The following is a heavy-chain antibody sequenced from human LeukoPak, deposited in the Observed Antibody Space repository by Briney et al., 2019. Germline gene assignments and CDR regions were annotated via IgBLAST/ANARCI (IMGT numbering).Heavy chain of an antibody. Sequence: SGTLSLTCAVSGGSISSSNWWSWVRQPPGKGLEWIGRIFHTGTTDYKTSLKGRVTISVDKSKNQFSLKLSSVTAADTAVYYCARGQITMVRGVIGFGYYYYYMDVWGKGTTVTVSS. D-gene: IGHD3-10*01. CDR2: IFHTGTT. V-gene: IGHV4-4*02. CDR1: GGSISSSNW. J-gene: IGHJ6*03. CDR3: ARGQITMVRGVIGFGYYYYYMDV.